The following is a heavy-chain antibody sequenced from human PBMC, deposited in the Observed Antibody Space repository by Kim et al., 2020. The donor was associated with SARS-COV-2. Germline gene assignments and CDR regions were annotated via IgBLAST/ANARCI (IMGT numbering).Heavy chain of an antibody. D-gene: IGHD3-22*01. Sequence: SLKRRVTISVDTSKNQCSLKLSSVSAADTAVYYCARTRITMIVVVTHFDYWGQGTLVTVSS. CDR3: ARTRITMIVVVTHFDY. V-gene: IGHV4-31*02. J-gene: IGHJ4*02.